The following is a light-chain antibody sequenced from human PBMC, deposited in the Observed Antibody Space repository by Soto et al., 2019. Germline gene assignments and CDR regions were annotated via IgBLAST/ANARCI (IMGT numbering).Light chain of an antibody. J-gene: IGKJ1*01. CDR3: QQYSSYSPWA. Sequence: DIQMTQSPSTLSASVGDRVTITCRASQSVSTWLAWYQQKPGKAPKLLIYKASTLESGVPSRFSGSGSGTDFTLPISSLQPDDFATYYCQQYSSYSPWAFGQGTNV. V-gene: IGKV1-5*03. CDR2: KAS. CDR1: QSVSTW.